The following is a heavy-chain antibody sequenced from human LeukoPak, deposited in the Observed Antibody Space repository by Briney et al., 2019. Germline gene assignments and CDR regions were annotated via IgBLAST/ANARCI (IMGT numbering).Heavy chain of an antibody. CDR1: GGSISSSSDS. J-gene: IGHJ4*02. Sequence: PSETLSLTCTVSGGSISSSSDSWGWIRQPPGKRLEWMGNIYYRGSTYYNPSLKSRVTISVDTSKNQFSLNLSSVTAADTAVYYCARGHWGFQVSDYWGQGTLVTVSS. V-gene: IGHV4-39*01. D-gene: IGHD7-27*01. CDR2: IYYRGST. CDR3: ARGHWGFQVSDY.